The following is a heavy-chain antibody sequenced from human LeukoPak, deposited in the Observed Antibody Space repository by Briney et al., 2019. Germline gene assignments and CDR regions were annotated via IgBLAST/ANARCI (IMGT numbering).Heavy chain of an antibody. J-gene: IGHJ3*02. CDR1: GYTFTSYG. Sequence: ASVKVSCKASGYTFTSYGISWVRQAPGQGLEWMGGTIPIFGAANYAQKFQGRVTITADKSTSTAYMELSSLRSEDTAVYYCARSDYAFGGANDAFDIWGQGTMVTVSS. CDR3: ARSDYAFGGANDAFDI. D-gene: IGHD3-16*01. CDR2: TIPIFGAA. V-gene: IGHV1-69*06.